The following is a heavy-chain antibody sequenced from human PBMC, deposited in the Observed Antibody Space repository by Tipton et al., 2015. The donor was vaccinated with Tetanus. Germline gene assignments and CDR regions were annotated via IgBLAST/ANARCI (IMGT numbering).Heavy chain of an antibody. CDR2: INHSGST. Sequence: TLSLTCTVSGGSFSGYYCTWIRQPPGKGLEWIGEINHSGSTNYNPSLKSRVTLSIGTSKKEFSLKVSSVTAADTAVYYCARIGWLQQNKLAFDIWGQGTVVTVSS. D-gene: IGHD5-24*01. J-gene: IGHJ3*02. CDR1: GGSFSGYY. V-gene: IGHV4-34*01. CDR3: ARIGWLQQNKLAFDI.